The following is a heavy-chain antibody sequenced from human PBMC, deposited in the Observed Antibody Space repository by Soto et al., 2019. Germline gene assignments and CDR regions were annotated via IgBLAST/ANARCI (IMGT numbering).Heavy chain of an antibody. D-gene: IGHD6-13*01. CDR2: ISAYNGDT. CDR1: GYTFTSYG. J-gene: IGHJ4*02. CDR3: ARGASSLPGFY. Sequence: QVQLVQSGAEVKKPGASVKVSCKASGYTFTSYGISWVRQAPGQGLEWMGWISAYNGDTDYAHNLQGRLTLTTDTSTTPAYMELRILSSDETAVYYCARGASSLPGFYWGQGTLVTVSS. V-gene: IGHV1-18*01.